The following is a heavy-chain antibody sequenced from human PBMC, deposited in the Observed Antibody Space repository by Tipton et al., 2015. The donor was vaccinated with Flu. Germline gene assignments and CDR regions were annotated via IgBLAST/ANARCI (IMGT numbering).Heavy chain of an antibody. D-gene: IGHD5-12*01. J-gene: IGHJ3*02. V-gene: IGHV1-2*02. CDR3: ARDGAGYQGAFDM. CDR1: AYTFTPYY. CDR2: INPKDDDDGT. Sequence: QSEAEVKRPGASVRISCKTSAYTFTPYYLQWVRQAPGQGLEWMGWINPKDDDDGTRYAQKFQGRVTMTRDTSISTVYMELSRRTSDDTAVYYCARDGAGYQGAFDMWGQGTMVIVSS.